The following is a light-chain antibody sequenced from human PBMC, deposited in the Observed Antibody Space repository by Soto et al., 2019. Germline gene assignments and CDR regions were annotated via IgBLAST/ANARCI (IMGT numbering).Light chain of an antibody. CDR3: QQYDNWPPYT. Sequence: EIVMTHSPATLSVSPCERATLSSSASQSVSSNLAWYQQKPGQAPRLLIYGASTRATGIPARFSGSGSGTEFTLTISSLQSEDFAVYYCQQYDNWPPYTFGQGTKVDIK. J-gene: IGKJ2*01. CDR2: GAS. V-gene: IGKV3-15*01. CDR1: QSVSSN.